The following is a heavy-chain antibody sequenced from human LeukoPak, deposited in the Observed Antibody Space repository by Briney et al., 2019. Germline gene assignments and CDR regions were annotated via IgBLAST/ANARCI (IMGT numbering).Heavy chain of an antibody. CDR2: INHSGST. CDR3: ARGQKGYYYDSSGYYY. D-gene: IGHD3-22*01. CDR1: GGSFSGYY. Sequence: PSETLSLTCAVYGGSFSGYYWSWIRQPPGKGLEWIGEINHSGSTNYNPSLKSRVTISVDTSKNQFSLKLSSVTAADTAVYYCARGQKGYYYDSSGYYYWGQGTLVTVSS. V-gene: IGHV4-34*01. J-gene: IGHJ4*02.